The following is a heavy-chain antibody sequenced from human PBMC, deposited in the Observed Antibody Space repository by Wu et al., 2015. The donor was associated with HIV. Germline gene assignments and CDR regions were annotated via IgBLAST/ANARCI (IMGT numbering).Heavy chain of an antibody. CDR1: GYSFTSYD. Sequence: QVQLMQSGAEVKKPGASVRVSCKASGYSFTSYDINWVRQAPGQGLEWMGWMIPNNGKTGYAKKFQGRVNMTRDTSISTAYMELNSLRSEDTAVYYCARGGRGLYYYYGMDVWGQGTTVTVSS. D-gene: IGHD3-10*01. V-gene: IGHV1-8*01. J-gene: IGHJ6*02. CDR3: ARGGRGLYYYYGMDV. CDR2: MIPNNGKT.